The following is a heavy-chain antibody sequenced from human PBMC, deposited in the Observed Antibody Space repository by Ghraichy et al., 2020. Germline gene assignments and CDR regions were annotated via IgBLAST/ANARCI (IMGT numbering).Heavy chain of an antibody. CDR1: GGSVSSAAYY. CDR2: IYNGVNT. J-gene: IGHJ5*02. V-gene: IGHV4-61*08. Sequence: SETLSLTCTVSGGSVSSAAYYWSWIRQPPGKGLEWIGYIYNGVNTRYKPSLKSRVTISIDTSKNQFSLKLDSVTAADTAVYYCARTTVAKFDPWGQGTLVTVSS. CDR3: ARTTVAKFDP. D-gene: IGHD4-17*01.